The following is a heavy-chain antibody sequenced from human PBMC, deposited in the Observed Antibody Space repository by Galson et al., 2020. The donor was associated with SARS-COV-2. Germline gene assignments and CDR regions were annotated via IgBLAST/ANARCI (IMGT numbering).Heavy chain of an antibody. Sequence: SQTLSLTCAISGDSVSSNTWNWVRQSPSRGLEWLGRTYYRSKWYNDYAVSVKSRITINPDTSKNQFSLQLNSVTPEDTAVYYCARGLAGGNYYDPFDYWGQGSLVTVSS. CDR3: ARGLAGGNYYDPFDY. V-gene: IGHV6-1*01. J-gene: IGHJ4*02. CDR1: GDSVSSNT. D-gene: IGHD1-26*01. CDR2: TYYRSKWYN.